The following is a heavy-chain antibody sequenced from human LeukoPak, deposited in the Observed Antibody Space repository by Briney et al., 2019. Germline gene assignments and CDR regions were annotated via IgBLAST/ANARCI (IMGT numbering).Heavy chain of an antibody. Sequence: PGGSLRLSCAASGFTYSSYWMHWVRQVPGKGLGWVSAINPTGGSTYYADSVKGRFTISRDNSKNTLYLQMNSLRAEDTAVYFCASAGSHSYFDSWGPGTLVTVSS. CDR3: ASAGSHSYFDS. J-gene: IGHJ4*02. CDR1: GFTYSSYW. D-gene: IGHD6-13*01. V-gene: IGHV3-23*01. CDR2: INPTGGST.